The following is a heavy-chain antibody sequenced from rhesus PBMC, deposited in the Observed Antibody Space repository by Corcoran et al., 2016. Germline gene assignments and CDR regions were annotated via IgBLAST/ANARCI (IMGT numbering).Heavy chain of an antibody. CDR2: INRVGRSN. D-gene: IGHD5-42*01. CDR3: AKDHEGDVDPGFDF. J-gene: IGHJ3*01. CDR1: GFTFSSYG. Sequence: EVQLVETGGGLVQPGGSLKLSCAASGFTFSSYGMSWVRQAPGKGLEWFSAINRVGRSNYYADSVKGRFTISRDNSKNTLSLQMNSLRAEDTAVYYCAKDHEGDVDPGFDFWGQGLRVTVSS. V-gene: IGHV3S5*01.